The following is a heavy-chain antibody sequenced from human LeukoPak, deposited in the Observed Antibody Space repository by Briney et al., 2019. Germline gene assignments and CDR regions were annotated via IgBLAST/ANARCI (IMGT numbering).Heavy chain of an antibody. CDR2: MNPNSGNT. Sequence: ASVKVSCKASGYTFTSYDINWMRQATGQGLEWMGWMNPNSGNTGYAQKFQGRVTMTRNTSISTAYMELSSLRSEDTAVYYCARDMTTGYGDYVNWFDPWGQGTLVTVSS. CDR3: ARDMTTGYGDYVNWFDP. J-gene: IGHJ5*02. D-gene: IGHD4-17*01. V-gene: IGHV1-8*01. CDR1: GYTFTSYD.